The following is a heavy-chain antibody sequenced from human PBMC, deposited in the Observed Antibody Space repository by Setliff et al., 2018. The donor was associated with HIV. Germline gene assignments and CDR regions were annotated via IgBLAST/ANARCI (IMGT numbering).Heavy chain of an antibody. V-gene: IGHV3-30*04. CDR2: ISYDGSTK. CDR3: ASHAPVWFGELWDS. J-gene: IGHJ4*02. Sequence: GGSLRLSCATSGFTFSSYAMHWVRQAPGKGLEWVALISYDGSTKYYADSVKGRFTISRDNSKNTLYLQMNSLRAEDTAVYYCASHAPVWFGELWDSWGQGTLVTVSS. CDR1: GFTFSSYA. D-gene: IGHD3-10*01.